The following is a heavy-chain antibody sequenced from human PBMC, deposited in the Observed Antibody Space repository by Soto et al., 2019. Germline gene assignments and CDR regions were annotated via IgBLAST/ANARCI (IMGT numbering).Heavy chain of an antibody. J-gene: IGHJ4*02. CDR2: ISYDGSHK. D-gene: IGHD6-13*01. V-gene: IGHV3-30*18. CDR3: AKDLTQMASVGTFDY. CDR1: GFTFSNYG. Sequence: QVQLVESAGGVVQPGRSLRLSCAASGFTFSNYGMHWVRQAPGKGLEWVAVISYDGSHKYYADSVKGRFTISRDNSKNTLYLQMNSLRAEDMAVYYCAKDLTQMASVGTFDYWGQGTLVTVSS.